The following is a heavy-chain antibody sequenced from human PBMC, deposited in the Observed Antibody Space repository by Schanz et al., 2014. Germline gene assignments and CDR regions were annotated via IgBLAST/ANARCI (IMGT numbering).Heavy chain of an antibody. Sequence: EVQLVESGGGLVQPWGSLRLSCAASRFTFSSFWMSWVRQAPGKGLEWVANIKQDESERSYVDSVKGRFTISRDNAKNSLYLQMNSLRAEDTAVYYCARDKGGYYPFDYWGQGTLVTVSS. D-gene: IGHD3-3*01. CDR1: RFTFSSFW. CDR2: IKQDESER. V-gene: IGHV3-7*01. J-gene: IGHJ4*02. CDR3: ARDKGGYYPFDY.